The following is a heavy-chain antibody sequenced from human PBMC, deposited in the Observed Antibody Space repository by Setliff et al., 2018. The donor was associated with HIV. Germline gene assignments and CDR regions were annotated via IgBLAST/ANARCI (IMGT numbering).Heavy chain of an antibody. J-gene: IGHJ3*02. D-gene: IGHD3-22*01. CDR1: GGSVGSGSYY. Sequence: PSETLSLTCSVSGGSVGSGSYYWSWIRQSPGKGLEWLGRIYSDGSTNYNPSLKSRVTMSVDTSKSQISLKLTSVTAADTAMYHCARVYYFDSSGYYQRGDVFDIWGQGTMVTVS. CDR2: IYSDGST. CDR3: ARVYYFDSSGYYQRGDVFDI. V-gene: IGHV4-61*01.